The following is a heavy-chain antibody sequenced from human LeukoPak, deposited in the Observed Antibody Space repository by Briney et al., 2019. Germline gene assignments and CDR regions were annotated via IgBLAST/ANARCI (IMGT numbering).Heavy chain of an antibody. V-gene: IGHV3-23*01. D-gene: IGHD1-26*01. J-gene: IGHJ1*01. CDR2: ISGGGGST. CDR3: AKDLPNPATSRHFQY. CDR1: GFTFTSYA. Sequence: GGSLRLSCAASGFTFTSYAMSWVRQAPGKGLEWVSSISGGGGSTYYADSVKGRFTISRDNSKNTLYLQMNSLRAEDTAVYNCAKDLPNPATSRHFQYWGQGTLVTVSS.